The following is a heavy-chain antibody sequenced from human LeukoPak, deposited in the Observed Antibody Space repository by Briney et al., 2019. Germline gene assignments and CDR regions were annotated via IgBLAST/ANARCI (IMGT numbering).Heavy chain of an antibody. CDR2: IWYDGSNK. Sequence: GGSLRLSCAASGFTFTNYAFHWVRQAPGQGLEWVAVIWYDGSNKYYADSVKGRFTISRDNSKNTLYLQMNSLRAEDTAVYYCARRIAAAARIYYYGMDVWGQRTTVTVSS. V-gene: IGHV3-33*08. D-gene: IGHD6-13*01. CDR3: ARRIAAAARIYYYGMDV. J-gene: IGHJ6*02. CDR1: GFTFTNYA.